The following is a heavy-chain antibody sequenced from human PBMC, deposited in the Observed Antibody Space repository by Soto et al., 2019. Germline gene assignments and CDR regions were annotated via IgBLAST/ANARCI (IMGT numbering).Heavy chain of an antibody. Sequence: PSETLSLTCSVSRGSIRSGSYYWAWIRQTPGKGLEGIATISYTETTYYNPSLKSRVAIFVDLSKNQFSLRLNSMTAADTAVYYCVSRPIFGFPYGPFGYWGQGALVTVSS. CDR2: ISYTETT. D-gene: IGHD3-10*01. V-gene: IGHV4-39*01. CDR1: RGSIRSGSYY. J-gene: IGHJ4*02. CDR3: VSRPIFGFPYGPFGY.